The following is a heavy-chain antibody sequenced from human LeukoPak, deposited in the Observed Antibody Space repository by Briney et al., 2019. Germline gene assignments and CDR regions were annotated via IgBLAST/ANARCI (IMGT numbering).Heavy chain of an antibody. CDR2: INHSGST. CDR3: ARAPVVVPAAPFVY. Sequence: XSXIRQPPXXXLEWIGEINHSGSTNYNPSLKSRVTISVDTSKNQFSLKLSSVTAADTAVYYCARAPVVVPAAPFVYWGQGTLVTVSS. J-gene: IGHJ4*02. D-gene: IGHD2-2*01. V-gene: IGHV4-34*01.